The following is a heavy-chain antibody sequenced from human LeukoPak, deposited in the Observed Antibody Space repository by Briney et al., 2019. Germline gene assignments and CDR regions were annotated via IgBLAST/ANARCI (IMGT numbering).Heavy chain of an antibody. CDR1: GYTFTSYG. J-gene: IGHJ3*02. CDR2: ISAYNGNT. D-gene: IGHD2-2*01. CDR3: AREVFTKPGFDI. Sequence: ASVKVSCKASGYTFTSYGISWVRQAPAQGLEWMGWISAYNGNTNYAHKLQGRVTMTTDTSTSTAYMELRSLRSDDTAVYYCAREVFTKPGFDIWGQGTMVTVSS. V-gene: IGHV1-18*01.